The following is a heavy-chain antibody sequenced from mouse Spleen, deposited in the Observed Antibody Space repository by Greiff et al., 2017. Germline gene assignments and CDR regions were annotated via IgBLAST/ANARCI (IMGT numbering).Heavy chain of an antibody. Sequence: EVKLMESGEGLVKPGGSLKLSCAASGFTFSSYAMSWVRQTPEKRLEWVAYISSGGDYIYYADTVKGRFTISRDNARNTLYLQMSSLKSEDTAMYYYTREANFFFDYWGQGTTLTVSS. CDR2: ISSGGDYI. D-gene: IGHD3-2*02. CDR1: GFTFSSYA. J-gene: IGHJ2*01. CDR3: TREANFFFDY. V-gene: IGHV5-9-1*02.